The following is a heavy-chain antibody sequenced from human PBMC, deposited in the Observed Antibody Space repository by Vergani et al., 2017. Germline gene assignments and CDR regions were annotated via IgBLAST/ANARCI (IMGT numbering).Heavy chain of an antibody. CDR1: GFTFSSYS. D-gene: IGHD3-9*01. J-gene: IGHJ4*02. CDR2: ISSSSSTI. Sequence: EVQLVESGGGLVQPGGSLRLSCAASGFTFSSYSMNWVRQAPGKGLEWVSYISSSSSTIYYADSVKGRFTISRDNAKNSLYLQMNSLRAEDTALYYCAKDRDYDILTGSAFDYWGQGTLVTVSS. CDR3: AKDRDYDILTGSAFDY. V-gene: IGHV3-48*04.